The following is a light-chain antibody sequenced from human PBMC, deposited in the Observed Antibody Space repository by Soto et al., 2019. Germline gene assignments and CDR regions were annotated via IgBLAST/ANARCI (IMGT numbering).Light chain of an antibody. CDR1: SSDVGGSNF. Sequence: QSALTQPDSVSDSPGQSITISCTGTSSDVGGSNFVSWYQQHPGKPPKLIIYDVANRPSGISNRFSGSKSGSTASLIISRLQTEDQADYYCVSYTSSTSYFFGTGTKLPVL. CDR3: VSYTSSTSYF. J-gene: IGLJ1*01. V-gene: IGLV2-14*03. CDR2: DVA.